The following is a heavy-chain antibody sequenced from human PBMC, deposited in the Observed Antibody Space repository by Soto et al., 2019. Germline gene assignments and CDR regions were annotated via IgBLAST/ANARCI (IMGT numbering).Heavy chain of an antibody. V-gene: IGHV1-2*02. J-gene: IGHJ3*02. CDR2: INPNRGDT. Sequence: QVHLVQSGAEVKKPGASVKVSCKSSGHTFNVYYLHWVRQAPGSGLEWMGKINPNRGDTTYSQRFQGRVTMTSDPSITTAYMDLTKLTSDDTAVYYCALERQLNSPADAFDILGPGTVVTGSS. CDR3: ALERQLNSPADAFDI. D-gene: IGHD1-1*01. CDR1: GHTFNVYY.